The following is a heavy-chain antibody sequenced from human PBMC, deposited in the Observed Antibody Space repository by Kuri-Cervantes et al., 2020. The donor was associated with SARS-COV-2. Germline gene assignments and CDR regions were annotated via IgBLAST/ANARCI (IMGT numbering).Heavy chain of an antibody. CDR3: AKDGAGAHDF. V-gene: IGHV3-30*18. D-gene: IGHD4/OR15-4a*01. CDR1: GFKFSRTD. J-gene: IGHJ4*02. CDR2: ISYDGNNK. Sequence: GESLKISCAASGFKFSRTDMHWVRQAPGKGLEWVAFISYDGNNKKCIASGKGRFTISRVNSQNKLYLQMRSLRPEDTAMYYCAKDGAGAHDFWGQGTLVTVSS.